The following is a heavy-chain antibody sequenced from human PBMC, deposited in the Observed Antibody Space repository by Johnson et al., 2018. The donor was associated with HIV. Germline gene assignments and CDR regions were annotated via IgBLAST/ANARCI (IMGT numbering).Heavy chain of an antibody. D-gene: IGHD2-8*02. Sequence: QVQLVESGGGLVQPGGSLRLSCAASGFTFSSYAMHWVRQAPGKGLEWVAVISYDGSNKYYADSVKGRFTISRDNSKNTLYLQMNSLRAEDTAVYYCAREGGVHCTGGVCYRSTDAFDFWGQGTMVTVSS. J-gene: IGHJ3*01. CDR2: ISYDGSNK. CDR1: GFTFSSYA. V-gene: IGHV3-30*04. CDR3: AREGGVHCTGGVCYRSTDAFDF.